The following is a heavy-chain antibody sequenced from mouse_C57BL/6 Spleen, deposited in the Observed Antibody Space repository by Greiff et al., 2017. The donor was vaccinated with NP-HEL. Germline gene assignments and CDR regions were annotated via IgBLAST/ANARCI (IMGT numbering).Heavy chain of an antibody. Sequence: QVQLQQPGAELVKPGASVKMSCKASGYTFTSYWIIWVKQRPGQGLEWIGDIYPGSGSTNYNEKFKSKATLTVDTSSSTAYMQLSSLTSEDSAVYYCARYYYGSSCVMDYWGQGTSVTVSS. V-gene: IGHV1-55*01. J-gene: IGHJ4*01. CDR3: ARYYYGSSCVMDY. CDR2: IYPGSGST. D-gene: IGHD1-1*01. CDR1: GYTFTSYW.